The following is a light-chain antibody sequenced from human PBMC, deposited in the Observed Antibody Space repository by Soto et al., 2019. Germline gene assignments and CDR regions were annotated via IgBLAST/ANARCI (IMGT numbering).Light chain of an antibody. Sequence: EIVLTQSPGTLSLSLGERATLSCRASQTIGSGYLAWYQKKPGQAPRLLIYGASTRATGIPDRFSGSGSGTDFTVNISRLEPDDFAVYYCQQYGSSPPGTFGQGTKVEIK. J-gene: IGKJ1*01. CDR1: QTIGSGY. CDR3: QQYGSSPPGT. CDR2: GAS. V-gene: IGKV3-20*01.